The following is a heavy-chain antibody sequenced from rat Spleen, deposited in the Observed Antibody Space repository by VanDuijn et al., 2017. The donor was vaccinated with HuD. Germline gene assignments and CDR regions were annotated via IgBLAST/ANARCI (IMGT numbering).Heavy chain of an antibody. J-gene: IGHJ3*01. D-gene: IGHD1-1*01. CDR2: ISYDSSDT. CDR3: TRLYYSNWFAY. CDR1: GFIFSNYD. Sequence: EVQLVESGGGLVQPGRSLKLSCVASGFIFSNYDMAWVRQAPTKGLEWVASISYDSSDTYHRDSVKGRFTISRDNAKSTLYLQMDSLRSEDTATYYCTRLYYSNWFAYWGQGTLVTVSS. V-gene: IGHV5-29*01.